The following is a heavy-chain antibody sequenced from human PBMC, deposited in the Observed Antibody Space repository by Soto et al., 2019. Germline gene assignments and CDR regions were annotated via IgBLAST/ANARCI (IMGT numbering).Heavy chain of an antibody. CDR1: GFTFSSYS. V-gene: IGHV3-48*02. CDR2: ISSSSSTI. Sequence: GGSLRLSCAASGFTFSSYSMNWVRQAPGKGLEWVSYISSSSSTIYYADSVKGRSTISRDNAKNPLYLQMNSLRDEDTAVYYCASTGPPLEGVRGVISLSFDYLGQGTLVTVSS. D-gene: IGHD3-10*01. J-gene: IGHJ4*02. CDR3: ASTGPPLEGVRGVISLSFDY.